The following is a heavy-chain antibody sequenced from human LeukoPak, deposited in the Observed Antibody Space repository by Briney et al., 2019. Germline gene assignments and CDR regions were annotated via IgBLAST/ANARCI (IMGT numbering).Heavy chain of an antibody. V-gene: IGHV3-21*01. CDR1: GFTFSSYS. CDR3: ARAIVGPTGRFDP. Sequence: PGGSLRLSCAASGFTFSSYSMNWVRQAPGKGLELFPSISSAGTYIYYADSVKGRFTISRDNAKNSLYLQMNSLRAEDTAVYYCARAIVGPTGRFDPWGQGTLVTVSS. J-gene: IGHJ5*02. D-gene: IGHD1-26*01. CDR2: ISSAGTYI.